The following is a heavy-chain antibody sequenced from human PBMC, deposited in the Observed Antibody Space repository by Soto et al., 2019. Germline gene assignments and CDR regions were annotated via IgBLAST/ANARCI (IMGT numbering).Heavy chain of an antibody. J-gene: IGHJ6*03. CDR2: ISTGSGYI. CDR1: GFTFSTYS. D-gene: IGHD3-3*01. V-gene: IGHV3-21*01. Sequence: PGGSLRLSCAASGFTFSTYSMNWVRQAPGKGLEWVSSISTGSGYIYYADSVKGRFIISRDNAESSLSLQMDSLRPEDTAVYYCARGGGSSDFWSGYSSAYYMDVWGKGTAVTVSS. CDR3: ARGGGSSDFWSGYSSAYYMDV.